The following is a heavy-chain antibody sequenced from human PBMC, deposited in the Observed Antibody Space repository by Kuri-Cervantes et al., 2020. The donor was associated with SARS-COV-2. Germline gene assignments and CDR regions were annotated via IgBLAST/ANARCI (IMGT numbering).Heavy chain of an antibody. D-gene: IGHD2-21*01. CDR2: INPKSGVS. CDR3: ALLAYCGGDCYGTDFDF. J-gene: IGHJ4*02. Sequence: ASVKVSCKASGYTFTSYGISWVRQAPGQGLEWMGWINPKSGVSNCAEKFQGSVTMTRDTSISTAYMEVTRLRSDDTAVYYCALLAYCGGDCYGTDFDFWGQGTLVTVSS. CDR1: GYTFTSYG. V-gene: IGHV1-2*02.